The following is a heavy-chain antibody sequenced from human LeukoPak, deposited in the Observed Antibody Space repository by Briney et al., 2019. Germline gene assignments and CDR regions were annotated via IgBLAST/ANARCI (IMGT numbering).Heavy chain of an antibody. V-gene: IGHV3-30*03. CDR2: ISYDGSNK. CDR1: GFTFSSYD. D-gene: IGHD3-10*01. J-gene: IGHJ6*02. Sequence: PGGSLRLSCAASGFTFSSYDMHWVRQAPGKGLEWVAVISYDGSNKYYADSVKGRFTISRDNSKNTLYLQMNSLRAEDTTVYYCARYGSGTYYYYYGMDVWGQGTTVTVSS. CDR3: ARYGSGTYYYYYGMDV.